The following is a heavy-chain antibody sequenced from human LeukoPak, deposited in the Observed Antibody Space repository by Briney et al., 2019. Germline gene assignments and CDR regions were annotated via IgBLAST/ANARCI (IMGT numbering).Heavy chain of an antibody. J-gene: IGHJ5*02. V-gene: IGHV4-38-2*02. Sequence: SSETLSLTCTVSGYSISSGYYWGWIRQPPGKGLEWIGEINHSGSTNYNPSLKSRVTISVDTSKNQFSLKLSSVTAADTAVYYCARVRYCGGDCSWGQGTLVTVSS. CDR1: GYSISSGYY. CDR2: INHSGST. D-gene: IGHD2-21*02. CDR3: ARVRYCGGDCS.